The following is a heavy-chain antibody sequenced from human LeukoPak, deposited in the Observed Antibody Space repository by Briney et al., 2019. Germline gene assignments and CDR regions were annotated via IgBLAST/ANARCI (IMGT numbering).Heavy chain of an antibody. CDR1: GGSFSRYY. Sequence: SETLSLTCAVYGGSFSRYYWSWIRQSPGKGLEWIAETNHRGDTNYNPSVKSRVTISVDTSKNQFSLKVTSLTAADTAVYFCARGPTISETGYFDYWGQGTLVTVSS. V-gene: IGHV4-34*01. J-gene: IGHJ4*03. D-gene: IGHD1-1*01. CDR3: ARGPTISETGYFDY. CDR2: TNHRGDT.